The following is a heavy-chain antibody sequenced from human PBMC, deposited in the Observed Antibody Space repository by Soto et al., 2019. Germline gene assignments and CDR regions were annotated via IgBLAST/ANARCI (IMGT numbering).Heavy chain of an antibody. CDR3: ARSPDSSGYYYGDFDY. J-gene: IGHJ4*02. CDR2: INHSGST. CDR1: GGSFSGYY. Sequence: SETLSLTCAVYGGSFSGYYWSWIRQPPGKGLEWIGEINHSGSTNHNPSLKSRVTISVDTSKNQFSLKLSSVTAADTAVYYCARSPDSSGYYYGDFDYWGQGTLVTVSS. V-gene: IGHV4-34*01. D-gene: IGHD3-22*01.